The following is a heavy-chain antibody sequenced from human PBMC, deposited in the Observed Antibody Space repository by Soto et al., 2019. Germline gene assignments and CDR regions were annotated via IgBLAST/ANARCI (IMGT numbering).Heavy chain of an antibody. J-gene: IGHJ6*02. D-gene: IGHD2-21*01. CDR3: TRILWSSRRDALDI. Sequence: PVGSLRLSCIASGFTFRNYAMAWVRQAPGEDLEWVSAIGTSGTPTLYADSVKSRFSISRDDSRNTASLQMNSLGVEDTATYYCTRILWSSRRDALDIWGQGTTVTVSS. V-gene: IGHV3-23*01. CDR2: IGTSGTPT. CDR1: GFTFRNYA.